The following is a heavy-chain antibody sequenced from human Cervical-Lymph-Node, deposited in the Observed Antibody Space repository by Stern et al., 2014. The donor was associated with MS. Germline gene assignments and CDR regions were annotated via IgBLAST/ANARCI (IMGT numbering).Heavy chain of an antibody. CDR2: SANKANSYTT. J-gene: IGHJ4*02. CDR1: GFSFSDHF. V-gene: IGHV3-72*01. CDR3: ARGHKSFDY. Sequence: VQLVESGGGLVQPGGSLRLSCEASGFSFSDHFMDWVRQAPGKGLEWVARSANKANSYTTEYAASVEGRFTISRDDSKNSLYLEMNSVKTEDTAVYYCARGHKSFDYWGQGTLVTVSS.